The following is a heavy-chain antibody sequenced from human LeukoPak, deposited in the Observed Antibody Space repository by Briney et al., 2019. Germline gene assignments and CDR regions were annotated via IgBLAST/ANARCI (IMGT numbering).Heavy chain of an antibody. CDR3: AKDTSIGRYCTNGVCSPFDY. CDR1: GFTFSSYA. J-gene: IGHJ4*02. CDR2: ISDTGATT. D-gene: IGHD2-8*01. V-gene: IGHV3-23*01. Sequence: GGSLRLSCAGSGFTFSSYAMSWVRQAPGKGLEGVSAISDTGATTYDADSVKGRFTISSDNSRSTLYLQMNSLRAEDTALYYCAKDTSIGRYCTNGVCSPFDYWGQGTLVTVSS.